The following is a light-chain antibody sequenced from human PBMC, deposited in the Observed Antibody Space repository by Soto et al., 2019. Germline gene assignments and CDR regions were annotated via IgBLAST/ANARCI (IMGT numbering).Light chain of an antibody. CDR2: GAS. Sequence: EIMMSQSPVTLSVSPGGRATLSCRASQSVNNNLAWYQQKPGQAPRLLIYGASSRATGIPARFSGSGSGTEFTLTISSLQSEDFALYYCQQYDNWPPSITFGQGTRLEV. CDR1: QSVNNN. CDR3: QQYDNWPPSIT. V-gene: IGKV3-15*01. J-gene: IGKJ5*01.